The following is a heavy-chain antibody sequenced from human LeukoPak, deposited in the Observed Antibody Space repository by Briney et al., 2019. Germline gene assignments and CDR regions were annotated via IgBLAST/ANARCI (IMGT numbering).Heavy chain of an antibody. J-gene: IGHJ6*03. D-gene: IGHD2-21*02. CDR1: GFTFSSYE. CDR3: ATGDLYYYYYYMDV. CDR2: ISSSGSTI. V-gene: IGHV3-48*03. Sequence: GGSLRLSCAASGFTFSSYEMNWVRQAPGKGLEWVSYISSSGSTIYYADSVKGRFTISRDNAKNSLYLQMNSLRAEDTAVYYCATGDLYYYYYYMDVWGKGTTVTVSS.